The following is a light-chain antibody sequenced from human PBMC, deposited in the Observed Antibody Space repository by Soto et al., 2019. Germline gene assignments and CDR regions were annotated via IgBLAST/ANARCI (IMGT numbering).Light chain of an antibody. CDR3: QQRSNWPPGYT. J-gene: IGKJ2*01. V-gene: IGKV3-11*01. Sequence: EIVLTQSPATLSLSPGEGATLSCRASQSVSRYLAWYQQKPGQPPRLLIYDAPSRAIGTPARFIGSGSGTDFTLTISSLEPEDFAVYYCQQRSNWPPGYTFGQGTKLEIK. CDR2: DAP. CDR1: QSVSRY.